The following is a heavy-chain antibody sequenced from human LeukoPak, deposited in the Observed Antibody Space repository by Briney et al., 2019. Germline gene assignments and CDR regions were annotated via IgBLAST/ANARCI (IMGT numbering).Heavy chain of an antibody. CDR2: INWNGGST. CDR3: ARAHGGYYDSSGYSTFDY. CDR1: GFTFDDYG. V-gene: IGHV3-20*04. J-gene: IGHJ4*02. Sequence: GGSLRLSCAASGFTFDDYGMSWVPQAPGKGLEWVSGINWNGGSTGYADSVKGRFTISRDNAKNSLYLQMNSLRAEDTALYYCARAHGGYYDSSGYSTFDYWGQGTLVTVSS. D-gene: IGHD3-22*01.